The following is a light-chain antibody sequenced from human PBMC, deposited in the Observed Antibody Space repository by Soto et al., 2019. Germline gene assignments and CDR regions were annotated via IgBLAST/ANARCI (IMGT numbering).Light chain of an antibody. V-gene: IGKV1-33*01. CDR2: DAS. CDR1: QDINIY. CDR3: QRYDILPST. J-gene: IGKJ5*01. Sequence: DIQMTQSPSSLFASLGDRVTITCQATQDINIYLNWYQQKPGKAPNLLIYDASNLEIGVPSRFSGSGSGTHFTFTISSLQTEDIGTYYCQRYDILPSTFGRGTRLEI.